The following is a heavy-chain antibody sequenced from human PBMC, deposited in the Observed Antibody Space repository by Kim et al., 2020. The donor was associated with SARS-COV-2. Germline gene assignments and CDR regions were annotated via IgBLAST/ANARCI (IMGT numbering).Heavy chain of an antibody. V-gene: IGHV3-21*06. CDR2: ISRDISYI. D-gene: IGHD3-10*01. J-gene: IGHJ4*02. CDR1: GFTFSTYS. CDR3: ATRFVSAPLDY. Sequence: GGSLRLSCAASGFTFSTYSMNWVRQAPGKGLEWVSSISRDISYIFYAGSVKGRFTISRDNAKNSLYLQMNSLRGEDTAVYYCATRFVSAPLDYWGQGALVTVSS.